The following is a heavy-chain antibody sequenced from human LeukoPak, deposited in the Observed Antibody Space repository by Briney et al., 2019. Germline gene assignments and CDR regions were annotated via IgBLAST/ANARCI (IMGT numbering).Heavy chain of an antibody. V-gene: IGHV4-39*01. CDR1: GGSISSSSYY. CDR3: AGQNYYDSSGFDY. Sequence: SETLSLTCTVSGGSISSSSYYWGWIRQPPGKGLEWIGSIYYSGSTYYNPSLKSRVTLSVDTSKNQFSLKLSSVTAADTAVYYCAGQNYYDSSGFDYWGQGTLVTVSS. D-gene: IGHD3-22*01. J-gene: IGHJ4*02. CDR2: IYYSGST.